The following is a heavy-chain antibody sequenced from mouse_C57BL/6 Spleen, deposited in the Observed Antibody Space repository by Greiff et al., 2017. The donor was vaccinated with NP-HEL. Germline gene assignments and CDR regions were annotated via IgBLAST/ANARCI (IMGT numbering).Heavy chain of an antibody. Sequence: QVQLQQPGAELVKPGASVKLSCKASGYTFTSYWMQWVKQRPGQGLEWIGEIDPSDSYTNYNQKFKGKATLTVDTSSSTAYMQLSSLTSEDSAVYYCARRRAYYSAMDYWGQGTSVTVSS. CDR1: GYTFTSYW. V-gene: IGHV1-50*01. CDR3: ARRRAYYSAMDY. J-gene: IGHJ4*01. CDR2: IDPSDSYT. D-gene: IGHD2-12*01.